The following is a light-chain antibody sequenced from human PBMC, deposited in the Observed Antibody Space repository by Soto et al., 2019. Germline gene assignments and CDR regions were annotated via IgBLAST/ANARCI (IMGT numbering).Light chain of an antibody. CDR2: EVT. CDR1: SSDIGGYNY. Sequence: QSALAQPASVSGSPGQSITISCTGTSSDIGGYNYVAWYQQHPGKAPKLIIYEVTNRPSGISYRFSASKSGNTASLTISGLQSEDEADYYCSAYTARSTLVFGGGTKVTVL. CDR3: SAYTARSTLV. J-gene: IGLJ3*02. V-gene: IGLV2-14*01.